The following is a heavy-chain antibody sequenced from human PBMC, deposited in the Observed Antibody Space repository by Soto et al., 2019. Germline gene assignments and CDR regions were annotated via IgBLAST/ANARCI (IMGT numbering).Heavy chain of an antibody. CDR3: ARDRVLVVAGHYYYCGMDV. D-gene: IGHD2-15*01. CDR2: IIPIFGTA. Sequence: QVQLVQSGAEVKKPGSSVKVSCKASGGTFSSYAISWVRQAPGQGLEWMGGIIPIFGTANYAQKFQGRVTITADDSTSTAYMELSSLRSEDTAVYYCARDRVLVVAGHYYYCGMDVWGQGTTVTVSS. V-gene: IGHV1-69*12. J-gene: IGHJ6*02. CDR1: GGTFSSYA.